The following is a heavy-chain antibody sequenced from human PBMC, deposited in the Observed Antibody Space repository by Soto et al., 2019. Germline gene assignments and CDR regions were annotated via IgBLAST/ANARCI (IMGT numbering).Heavy chain of an antibody. D-gene: IGHD1-7*01. CDR3: ARDLDDELELPPCYYYGMDV. CDR1: GFTFSSYG. J-gene: IGHJ6*02. Sequence: QVQLVESGGGVVQPGRSLRLSCAASGFTFSSYGMHWVRQAPGKGLEWVAVIWYEGSNKYYADSVKGRFTISRDNSKNTLYLQMNSLRAEDTAVYYCARDLDDELELPPCYYYGMDVWGQGTPVTVSS. CDR2: IWYEGSNK. V-gene: IGHV3-33*01.